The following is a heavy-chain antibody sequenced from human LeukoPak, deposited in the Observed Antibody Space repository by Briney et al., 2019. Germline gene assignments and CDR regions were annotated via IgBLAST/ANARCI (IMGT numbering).Heavy chain of an antibody. D-gene: IGHD6-13*01. CDR1: GYSFTSYW. CDR3: ARHVTLAAAAGRDAFDI. V-gene: IGHV5-51*01. Sequence: GESLKISCKGSGYSFTSYWIGWVRQVPGKGLEWMGIIYPGDSDTRYSPSFQGQVTISADKSISTAYLQWSSLKASDTAMYYCARHVTLAAAAGRDAFDIWGQGTMVTVSS. CDR2: IYPGDSDT. J-gene: IGHJ3*02.